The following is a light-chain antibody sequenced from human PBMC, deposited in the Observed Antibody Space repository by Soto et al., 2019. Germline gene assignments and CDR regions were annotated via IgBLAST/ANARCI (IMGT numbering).Light chain of an antibody. V-gene: IGKV3-20*01. Sequence: EFVLTQSPGTLSLSPGERATLSCRASQTVRNNYLAWYQQKPGQAPRLLIYGASSRATGIPDRFSGSGSGTDFTLTISRLEPEDFAVYYCQQYGSSPRITFGQGTRLE. J-gene: IGKJ5*01. CDR2: GAS. CDR1: QTVRNNY. CDR3: QQYGSSPRIT.